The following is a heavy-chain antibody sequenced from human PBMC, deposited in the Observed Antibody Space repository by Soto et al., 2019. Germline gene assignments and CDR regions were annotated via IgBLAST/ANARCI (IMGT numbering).Heavy chain of an antibody. V-gene: IGHV3-21*01. Sequence: EVQLVESGGGLVKPGGSLRLSCAASGFTFSSYSMNWVRQAPGKGLEWVSSISSSSRYIYYADSVKVRFTISRDNAKNSRYLQMNSLRAEDTAVYYCARNPKPLAARHRPSNWFYPSGQGTLVTVSS. J-gene: IGHJ5*02. D-gene: IGHD6-6*01. CDR2: ISSSSRYI. CDR1: GFTFSSYS. CDR3: ARNPKPLAARHRPSNWFYP.